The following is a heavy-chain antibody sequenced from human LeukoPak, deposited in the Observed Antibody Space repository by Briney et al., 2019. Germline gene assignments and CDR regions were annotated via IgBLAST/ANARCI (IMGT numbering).Heavy chain of an antibody. V-gene: IGHV3-23*01. CDR2: ISGSGGST. Sequence: GGSLRLSCAASGFTFSSYAMSWVRQAPGKGLEWVSAISGSGGSTYYADSVKGRFTTSRDNSKNTLYLQMNSLRAEDTAVYYCAKMSCSGGSCHLFDYWGQGTLVTVSS. CDR3: AKMSCSGGSCHLFDY. CDR1: GFTFSSYA. J-gene: IGHJ4*02. D-gene: IGHD2-15*01.